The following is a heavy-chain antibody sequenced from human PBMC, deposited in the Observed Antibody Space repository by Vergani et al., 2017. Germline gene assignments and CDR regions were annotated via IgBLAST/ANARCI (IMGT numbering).Heavy chain of an antibody. J-gene: IGHJ4*02. Sequence: VQLLESGGGLVQPGGSLRLSCAASGFTFSSYAMSWVRQAPGKGLEWVSAISGSDGSTYYADSVKGRFTISRDNSKNTLYLQMNSLRAEDTAVYYCAKDKSWNYIFDYWGQGTLVTVSS. CDR2: ISGSDGST. CDR3: AKDKSWNYIFDY. V-gene: IGHV3-23*01. CDR1: GFTFSSYA. D-gene: IGHD1-7*01.